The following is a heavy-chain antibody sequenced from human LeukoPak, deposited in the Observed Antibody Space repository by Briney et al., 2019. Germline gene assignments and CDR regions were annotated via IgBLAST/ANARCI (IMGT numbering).Heavy chain of an antibody. D-gene: IGHD3-10*01. V-gene: IGHV4-59*11. CDR1: GDSISGPY. CDR3: GRNLGSGSDH. J-gene: IGHJ4*02. CDR2: THYTGET. Sequence: SETLSLTCDVSGDSISGPYWNWIRQSPGRGLEWIWYTHYTGETNYNASLKSRLTMSVDTSNNQVYLRLSSVTAADTAVYYCGRNLGSGSDHWGQGTLVTVSS.